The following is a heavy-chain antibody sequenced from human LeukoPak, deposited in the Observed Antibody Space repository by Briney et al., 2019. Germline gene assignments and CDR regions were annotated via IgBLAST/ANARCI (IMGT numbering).Heavy chain of an antibody. J-gene: IGHJ6*02. CDR1: GFTFSDYY. CDR3: ARDEIHDYTFYGMDV. CDR2: ISSSGSTI. V-gene: IGHV3-11*01. Sequence: GGSLRLSCAASGFTFSDYYMSWISQASVKGLEWVSYISSSGSTIYYADSAKGRFTISRDNAKNSLYLQMNSLRAEVTAVYYCARDEIHDYTFYGMDVWGQGTTVTVSS. D-gene: IGHD5-24*01.